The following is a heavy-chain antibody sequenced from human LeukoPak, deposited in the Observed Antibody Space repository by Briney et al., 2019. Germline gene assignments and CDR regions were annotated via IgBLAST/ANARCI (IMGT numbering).Heavy chain of an antibody. V-gene: IGHV4-39*07. J-gene: IGHJ4*02. CDR2: INHSGST. D-gene: IGHD3-10*01. CDR3: ARVGSGSYNYYFDY. CDR1: GGSISSSSYY. Sequence: SETLSLTCTVSGGSISSSSYYWGWIRQPPGKGLEWIGEINHSGSTNYNPSLKSRVTISVDRSKNQFSLKLSSVTAADTAVYYCARVGSGSYNYYFDYWGQGTLVTVSS.